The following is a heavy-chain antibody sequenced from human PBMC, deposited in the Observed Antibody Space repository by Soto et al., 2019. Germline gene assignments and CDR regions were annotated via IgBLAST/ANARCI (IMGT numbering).Heavy chain of an antibody. Sequence: QITLKESGPTLMKPTQTLTLTCTFSGFSLSTNEVGVGWIRQPPGKALEWLALIYWNDDARYSPSLKNRLTITKDTSKNQVVLTITNMDPVDTATYYCIHDGKLGYTGYDRFDYWGQGILVTVSS. J-gene: IGHJ4*02. V-gene: IGHV2-5*01. D-gene: IGHD5-12*01. CDR2: IYWNDDA. CDR3: IHDGKLGYTGYDRFDY. CDR1: GFSLSTNEVG.